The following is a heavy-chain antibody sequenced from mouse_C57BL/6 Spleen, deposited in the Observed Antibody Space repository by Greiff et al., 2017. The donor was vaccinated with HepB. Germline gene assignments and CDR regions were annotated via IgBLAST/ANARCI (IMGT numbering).Heavy chain of an antibody. Sequence: EVHLVESGGGLVKPGGSLKLSCAASGFTFSDYGMHWVRQAPEKGLEWVAYISSGSSTIYYAGTVKGRFTISRDNAKNTLFLQMTSLRSEDTAMYYCARTGIYAMDYWGQGTSVTVSS. CDR3: ARTGIYAMDY. V-gene: IGHV5-17*01. D-gene: IGHD4-1*01. J-gene: IGHJ4*01. CDR1: GFTFSDYG. CDR2: ISSGSSTI.